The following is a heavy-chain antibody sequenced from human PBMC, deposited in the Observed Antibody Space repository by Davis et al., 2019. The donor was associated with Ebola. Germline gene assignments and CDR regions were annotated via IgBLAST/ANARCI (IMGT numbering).Heavy chain of an antibody. CDR2: ISYDGSNK. D-gene: IGHD2-15*01. CDR1: GFTFSSYG. Sequence: GESLKISCAASGFTFSSYGMHWVRQAPGKGLEWVAVISYDGSNKYYADSVKGRFTISRDNSKNTLYLQMNSLRAEDTAVYYCARKGGPDYWGQGTLVTVSS. J-gene: IGHJ4*02. CDR3: ARKGGPDY. V-gene: IGHV3-30*03.